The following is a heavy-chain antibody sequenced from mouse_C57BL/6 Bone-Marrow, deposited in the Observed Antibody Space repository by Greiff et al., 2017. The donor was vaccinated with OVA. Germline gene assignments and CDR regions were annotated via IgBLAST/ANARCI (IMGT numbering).Heavy chain of an antibody. CDR2: IHPSDSDT. CDR3: AIKDGNYYGILDY. V-gene: IGHV1-74*01. Sequence: QVQLKQPGAELVKPGASVKVSCKASGYTFTSYWMHWVKQRPGQGLEWIGRIHPSDSDTNYNQKFKGKATLTVDKSSSTAYMQLSSLTSEDSAVYYCAIKDGNYYGILDYWGQGTTLTVSS. J-gene: IGHJ2*01. D-gene: IGHD1-1*01. CDR1: GYTFTSYW.